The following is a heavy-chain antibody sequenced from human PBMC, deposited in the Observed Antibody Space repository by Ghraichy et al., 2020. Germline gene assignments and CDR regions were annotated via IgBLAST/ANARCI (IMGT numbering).Heavy chain of an antibody. CDR1: GGSISSSSYY. CDR2: IYYSGST. V-gene: IGHV4-39*01. D-gene: IGHD1-26*01. J-gene: IGHJ1*01. Sequence: SEMSLTCTVSGGSISSSSYYWGWIRQPPGKGLEWIGSIYYSGSTYYNPSLKSRVTISVYTSKNQFSLKLSSVTAADTAVYYCARHGLGGSYITQEYFQHWGQGTLVTVSS. CDR3: ARHGLGGSYITQEYFQH.